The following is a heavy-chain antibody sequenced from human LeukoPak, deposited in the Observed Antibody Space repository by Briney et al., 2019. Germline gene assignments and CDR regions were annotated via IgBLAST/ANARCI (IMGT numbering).Heavy chain of an antibody. Sequence: GGSLRLSCAASGFSFSTTWMHWVRQPPGQGLVWVARITSDGTSISYAESVKGRFTISRDNAKNTLYLQMNSLRAEDTAVYYCARALDIVLMVYAPDAFDIWGQGTMVTASS. CDR2: ITSDGTSI. J-gene: IGHJ3*02. CDR3: ARALDIVLMVYAPDAFDI. V-gene: IGHV3-74*03. D-gene: IGHD2-8*01. CDR1: GFSFSTTW.